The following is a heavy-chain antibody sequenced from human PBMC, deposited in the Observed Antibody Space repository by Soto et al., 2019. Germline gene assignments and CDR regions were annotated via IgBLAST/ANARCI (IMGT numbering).Heavy chain of an antibody. J-gene: IGHJ6*02. CDR1: GFTFSSYS. V-gene: IGHV3-48*02. Sequence: EVHLVESGGGLVQPGGSLRLSCAASGFTFSSYSMNWVRQAPGKGLEWVSNISSTSNTINYADSVKGRFTISRDNAKNSLFLQMNSLRDEDTAVYYCARRLWFGAGGMDVWGRGTTVTVSS. D-gene: IGHD3-10*01. CDR2: ISSTSNTI. CDR3: ARRLWFGAGGMDV.